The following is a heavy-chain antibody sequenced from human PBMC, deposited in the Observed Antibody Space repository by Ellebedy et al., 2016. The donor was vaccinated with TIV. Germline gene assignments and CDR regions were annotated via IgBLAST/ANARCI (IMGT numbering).Heavy chain of an antibody. D-gene: IGHD3-22*01. CDR2: INNSGST. J-gene: IGHJ4*02. V-gene: IGHV4-34*01. CDR3: ARTVYYESSGYPLFDY. CDR1: GGSFSGYY. Sequence: SETLSLTCAVYGGSFSGYYWSWIRQPPGKGLEWIGEINNSGSTNYNPSLKSRVTISEDTSKNQFSLKLTSVTAADTAVYYCARTVYYESSGYPLFDYWGRGALVTVSS.